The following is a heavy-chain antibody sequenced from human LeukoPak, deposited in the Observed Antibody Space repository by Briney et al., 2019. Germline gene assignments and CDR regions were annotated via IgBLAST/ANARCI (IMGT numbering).Heavy chain of an antibody. J-gene: IGHJ4*02. D-gene: IGHD1-14*01. CDR3: ARTGSYAPPSGY. V-gene: IGHV1-8*01. CDR1: GYTFTSYD. CDR2: MNPNSGNT. Sequence: ASAKVSCKASGYTFTSYDINWVRQATGQGLEWMGWMNPNSGNTGYAQKFQGRVTMTRNTSISTAYMELSSLRSEDTAVYYCARTGSYAPPSGYWGQGTLVTVSS.